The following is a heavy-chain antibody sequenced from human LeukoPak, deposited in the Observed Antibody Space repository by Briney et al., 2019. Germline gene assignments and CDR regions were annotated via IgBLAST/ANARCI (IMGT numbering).Heavy chain of an antibody. J-gene: IGHJ4*02. CDR2: ISRSSSYI. D-gene: IGHD6-19*01. V-gene: IGHV3-21*01. Sequence: GGSLRLSCAASGFTFSTYGMHWVRQAPGKGLEWVSSISRSSSYIYYADSVGGRFTISRDNAKNSLYLQMNSLRAEDTAVYYCAREWEFSSGWYDYWGQGTLVTVSS. CDR1: GFTFSTYG. CDR3: AREWEFSSGWYDY.